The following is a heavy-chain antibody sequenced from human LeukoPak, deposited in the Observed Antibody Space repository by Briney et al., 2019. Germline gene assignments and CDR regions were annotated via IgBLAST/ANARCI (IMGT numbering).Heavy chain of an antibody. J-gene: IGHJ4*02. CDR3: ARGLDGYLSN. D-gene: IGHD5-24*01. V-gene: IGHV6-1*01. CDR2: TYYRSKWCN. Sequence: SQTLSLTCAISGDSVSSNSVAWNWIRQSPSRGLEWLGRTYYRSKWCNDYAVSVKSLITINPDTSKNQFSLQVNSVTPEDTAVYYCARGLDGYLSNWGQGTLVTVSS. CDR1: GDSVSSNSVA.